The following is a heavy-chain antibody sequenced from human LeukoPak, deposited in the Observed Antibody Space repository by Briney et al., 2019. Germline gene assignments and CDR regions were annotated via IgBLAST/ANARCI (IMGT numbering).Heavy chain of an antibody. CDR1: GFTVSSNY. V-gene: IGHV3-21*01. CDR3: ARSFSSSALDY. D-gene: IGHD6-6*01. CDR2: ISSSSSYI. Sequence: GGSLRLSCAASGFTVSSNYMSWVRQAPGKGLEWVSSISSSSSYIYYADLVKGRFTISRDNAKNSLYLQMNSLRAEDTAVYYCARSFSSSALDYWGQGTLVTVSS. J-gene: IGHJ4*02.